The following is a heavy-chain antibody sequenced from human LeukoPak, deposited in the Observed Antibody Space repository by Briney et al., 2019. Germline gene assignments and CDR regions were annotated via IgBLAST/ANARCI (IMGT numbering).Heavy chain of an antibody. Sequence: SETLSLTCTVSGGSISSYYWSWIRQPPGKGLEWIGYIYYSGSTNYNPSLKSRVTISVDTSKNQSSLKLNSVTAADTAVYYCARSGGGYYYYYGMDVWGQGTTVTVSS. J-gene: IGHJ6*02. V-gene: IGHV4-59*01. CDR1: GGSISSYY. CDR3: ARSGGGYYYYYGMDV. CDR2: IYYSGST. D-gene: IGHD3-16*01.